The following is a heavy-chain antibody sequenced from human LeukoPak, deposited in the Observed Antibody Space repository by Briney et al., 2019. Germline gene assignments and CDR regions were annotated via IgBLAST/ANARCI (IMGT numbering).Heavy chain of an antibody. V-gene: IGHV3-21*01. D-gene: IGHD2-2*01. CDR3: ARAPTVLVGYCSSSSCQADY. CDR2: IDPSSTYI. CDR1: GFTFSSYS. Sequence: GGSLRLSCAASGFTFSSYSMNWVRQAPGKGLEWVSAIDPSSTYIYYADSVKGRFTISRDNAESSLYLQMNSLRVEDTAVYYCARAPTVLVGYCSSSSCQADYWGQGTLVTVSS. J-gene: IGHJ4*02.